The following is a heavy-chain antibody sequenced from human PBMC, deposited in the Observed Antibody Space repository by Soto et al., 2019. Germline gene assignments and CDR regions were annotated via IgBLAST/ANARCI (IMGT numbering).Heavy chain of an antibody. D-gene: IGHD6-13*01. CDR1: GFTFSDYY. CDR3: ARLGSIAAAGTPDY. CDR2: VSGDGGAK. V-gene: IGHV3-11*01. Sequence: GGSLRLSCAASGFTFSDYYMRWMRQAPEKGLEWVSYVSGDGGAKSYADSVKGRFSISRDNAKNSLYLLMNSLRAEDTAVYYCARLGSIAAAGTPDYWGQGTLVTVS. J-gene: IGHJ4*02.